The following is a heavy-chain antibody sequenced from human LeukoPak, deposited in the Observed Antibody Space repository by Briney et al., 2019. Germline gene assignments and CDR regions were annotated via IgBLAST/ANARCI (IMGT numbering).Heavy chain of an antibody. CDR2: IYTSGST. Sequence: PSDALSLTCTVSGGSISSYYWSWIRQPAGKELEWIGRIYTSGSTNYSPSLESRVTMSVDTSKNHFSLKLTSVTPADTAVYYCARVYSSSSGRDAFDIWGQGTMVTVSS. J-gene: IGHJ3*02. CDR3: ARVYSSSSGRDAFDI. D-gene: IGHD6-6*01. V-gene: IGHV4-4*07. CDR1: GGSISSYY.